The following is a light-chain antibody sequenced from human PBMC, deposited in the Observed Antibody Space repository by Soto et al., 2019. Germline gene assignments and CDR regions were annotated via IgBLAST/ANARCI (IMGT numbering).Light chain of an antibody. CDR3: QQYGYSPIT. CDR1: QSVSSNY. CDR2: AAS. J-gene: IGKJ5*01. Sequence: PATLSLSPGERATLSCRAGQSVSSNYVAWYQQKPGQATRLLIYAASSRDTGIPDRFSGRGSGTDVTLTIDGLEHEDFVVYYCQQYGYSPITFGQGTRLEIK. V-gene: IGKV3-20*01.